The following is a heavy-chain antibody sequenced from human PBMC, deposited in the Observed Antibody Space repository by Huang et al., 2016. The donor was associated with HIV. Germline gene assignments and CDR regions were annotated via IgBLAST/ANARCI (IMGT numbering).Heavy chain of an antibody. CDR2: IRCGGNKK. J-gene: IGHJ4*02. V-gene: IGHV3-30*02. D-gene: IGHD2-8*01. Sequence: QVRLVESGGGVVQPGGSLTLSCEACGFTFSTFGMHWVRQAPGKGLGWVAHIRCGGNKKVYEGSLKGRFTIFRENSKNTVYLEMNSLTGEDTAMYFCAKGGAGYHNGPEYWGQGTQVIVS. CDR3: AKGGAGYHNGPEY. CDR1: GFTFSTFG.